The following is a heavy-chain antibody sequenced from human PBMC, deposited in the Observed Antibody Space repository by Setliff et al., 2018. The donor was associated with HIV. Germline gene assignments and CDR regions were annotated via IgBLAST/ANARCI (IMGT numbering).Heavy chain of an antibody. CDR2: IFYTGNA. V-gene: IGHV4-39*07. CDR3: AREFEYYDSRGFRYYYMDV. J-gene: IGHJ6*03. D-gene: IGHD3-22*01. Sequence: SETLSLTCSVSGGSISSSTYYWGWIRQPPGKGLEWIGDIFYTGNAYYNPSLKSRVAISVDTSENQFSLKLKSVTAADTAVYYCAREFEYYDSRGFRYYYMDVSGKGTAVTVSS. CDR1: GGSISSSTYY.